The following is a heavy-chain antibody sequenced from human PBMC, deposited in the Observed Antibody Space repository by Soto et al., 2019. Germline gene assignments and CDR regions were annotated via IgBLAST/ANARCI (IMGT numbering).Heavy chain of an antibody. Sequence: GGSLRLSCVGSGLIFSRYGMHWVRRAPGKGLEWVTGISYDGGERFYADSVKGRFTISRDNSKNRLDLQMSSLRPEDTAVYYCARDLPLYCRGDCNFDFWGQGTLVTVSS. D-gene: IGHD2-21*02. CDR3: ARDLPLYCRGDCNFDF. CDR2: ISYDGGER. CDR1: GLIFSRYG. J-gene: IGHJ4*02. V-gene: IGHV3-30*03.